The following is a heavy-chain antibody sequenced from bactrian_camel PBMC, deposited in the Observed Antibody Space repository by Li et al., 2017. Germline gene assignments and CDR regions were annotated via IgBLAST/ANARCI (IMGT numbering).Heavy chain of an antibody. D-gene: IGHD5*01. CDR1: GYINSNLF. V-gene: IGHV3S53*01. J-gene: IGHJ4*01. Sequence: HVQLVESGGGLVQPGGSLRLSCSGYINSNLFLAWFRQATGKEREGVAQIDSDGSTNYAGSVRGRFTISRDDAKNSVYLQMNSLKPEDTAVYYCVSPVGPRPRGQGTQVTVS. CDR3: VSPVGPRP. CDR2: IDSDGST.